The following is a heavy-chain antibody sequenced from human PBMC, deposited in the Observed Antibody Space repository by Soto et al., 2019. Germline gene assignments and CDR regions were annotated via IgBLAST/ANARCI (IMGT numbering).Heavy chain of an antibody. V-gene: IGHV4-59*08. CDR2: IYYSGST. J-gene: IGHJ2*01. CDR3: ARFNWYFAL. CDR1: GGSISSYY. Sequence: QVQLQESGPGLVKPSETLSLTCTVSGGSISSYYWSWIRQPPGKGLEWIGYIYYSGSTNYNPSLKSRATRSVDTSKNHFSLKLSSVTAADTAVYYCARFNWYFALWGRGTLVTVSS.